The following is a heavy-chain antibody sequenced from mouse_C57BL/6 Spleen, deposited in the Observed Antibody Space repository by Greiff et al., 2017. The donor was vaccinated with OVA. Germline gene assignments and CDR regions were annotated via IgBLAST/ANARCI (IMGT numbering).Heavy chain of an antibody. Sequence: EVKLMESGGGLVQPGGSLSLSCAASGFTFTDYYMYWVRQPPGKALEWLGFVRNKANGYPTEYSASVKGRFTISRDNSQSILYLQMKALRAEDSATYYCARWDYGAYFDVWGTGTTVTVSS. CDR2: VRNKANGYPT. D-gene: IGHD1-1*01. V-gene: IGHV7-3*01. CDR3: ARWDYGAYFDV. J-gene: IGHJ1*03. CDR1: GFTFTDYY.